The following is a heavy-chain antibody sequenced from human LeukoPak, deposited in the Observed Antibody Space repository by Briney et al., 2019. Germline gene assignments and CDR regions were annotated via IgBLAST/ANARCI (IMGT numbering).Heavy chain of an antibody. CDR2: IGPGDDT. J-gene: IGHJ4*01. CDR1: GLTFSNYA. D-gene: IGHD6-6*01. V-gene: IGHV3-23*01. Sequence: GGSLRLSCAASGLTFSNYAMGWVRQAPRKGLEWVSVIGPGDDTHYADSVKGRFSISRDNSKSTLFLQMNSLRAEDTAVYYCARNPSRRPIDYWGQGTLVTVSS. CDR3: ARNPSRRPIDY.